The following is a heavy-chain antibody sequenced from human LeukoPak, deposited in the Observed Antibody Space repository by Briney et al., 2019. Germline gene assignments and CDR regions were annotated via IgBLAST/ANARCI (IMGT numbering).Heavy chain of an antibody. CDR3: AREDNWNRTFDY. Sequence: QPGESLRLSCEASGFTFTKFCMSWVRQAPGKGLEWVSYISSSGSTIYYADSVKGRFTISRDNAKNSLYLQMNSLRAEDTAVYYCAREDNWNRTFDYWGQGTLVTVSS. D-gene: IGHD1-20*01. CDR2: ISSSGSTI. CDR1: GFTFTKFC. J-gene: IGHJ4*02. V-gene: IGHV3-48*04.